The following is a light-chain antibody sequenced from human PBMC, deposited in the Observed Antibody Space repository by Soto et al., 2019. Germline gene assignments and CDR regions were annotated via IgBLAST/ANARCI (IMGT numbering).Light chain of an antibody. Sequence: EIVMTQSPATLSVSPGERGTLSCRASQNVNSNLAWYQQKPGQPPRLLIYDASTRATGVPARFGGSGSGTEFTLTISSLQSEDFAVYYCQQYHNWLTFGGGTKVDIK. CDR2: DAS. CDR1: QNVNSN. J-gene: IGKJ4*01. CDR3: QQYHNWLT. V-gene: IGKV3-15*01.